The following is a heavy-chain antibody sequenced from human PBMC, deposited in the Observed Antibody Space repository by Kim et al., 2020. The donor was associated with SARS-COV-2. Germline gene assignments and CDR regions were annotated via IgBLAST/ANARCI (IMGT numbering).Heavy chain of an antibody. J-gene: IGHJ4*02. Sequence: ASVKVSCKASGYTFTSYYIQWVRQAPGQGLEWMGIINPSGGTTNYAQKFRGRVTMTRDTSTSTVYMELSSLRSEDTAVYYCAREFSAGFVGYWGQGTLVTVSS. CDR1: GYTFTSYY. CDR2: INPSGGTT. CDR3: AREFSAGFVGY. D-gene: IGHD2-15*01. V-gene: IGHV1-46*01.